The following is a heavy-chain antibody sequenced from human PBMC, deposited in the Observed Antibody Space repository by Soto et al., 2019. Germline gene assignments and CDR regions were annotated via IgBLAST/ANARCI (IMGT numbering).Heavy chain of an antibody. J-gene: IGHJ6*02. D-gene: IGHD5-12*01. Sequence: QVQLVESGGGVVQPGRSLRLSCAASGFTFSSYAMHWVRQAPGKGLEWVAVISYDGSNKYYVDSVKGRFTISRDNSKNTLYLQMNSLRAEDTAVYYCARAQGYSGYDSPYYYGMDVWGQGTTVTVSS. CDR2: ISYDGSNK. CDR1: GFTFSSYA. CDR3: ARAQGYSGYDSPYYYGMDV. V-gene: IGHV3-30-3*01.